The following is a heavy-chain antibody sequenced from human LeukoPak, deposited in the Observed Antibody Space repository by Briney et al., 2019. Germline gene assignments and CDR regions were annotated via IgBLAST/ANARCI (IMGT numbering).Heavy chain of an antibody. CDR1: GYTFTSYG. CDR3: ARALGVTTDSSYYYYGMDV. J-gene: IGHJ6*02. D-gene: IGHD4-17*01. Sequence: ASVKVSCKASGYTFTSYGISWVRQAPGQGLEWMGIINPSGGSTSYVQKFQGRVTMTRDTSTSTVYMELSSLRSEDTAVYYCARALGVTTDSSYYYYGMDVWGQGTTVTVSS. V-gene: IGHV1-46*01. CDR2: INPSGGST.